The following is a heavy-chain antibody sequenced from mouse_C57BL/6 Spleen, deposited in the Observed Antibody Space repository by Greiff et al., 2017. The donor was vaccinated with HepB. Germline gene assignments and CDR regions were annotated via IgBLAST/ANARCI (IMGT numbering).Heavy chain of an antibody. CDR3: ARGIHYSNSAWFAY. Sequence: QVQLQQPGPELVKPGASVKISCKASGYAFSSSWMNWVKQRPGKGLEWIGRIYPGDGDTNYNGKFKGKATLTADKSSSTAYMQLSSLTSEDSAVYFCARGIHYSNSAWFAYWGQGTLVTVSA. CDR1: GYAFSSSW. CDR2: IYPGDGDT. J-gene: IGHJ3*01. V-gene: IGHV1-82*01. D-gene: IGHD2-5*01.